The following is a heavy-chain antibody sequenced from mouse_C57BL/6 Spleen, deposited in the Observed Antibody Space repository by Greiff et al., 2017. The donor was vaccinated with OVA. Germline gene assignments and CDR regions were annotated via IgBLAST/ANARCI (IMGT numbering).Heavy chain of an antibody. CDR2: IDPEDGET. CDR3: ARAYDYGSSSSYWYCEV. CDR1: GFNIKDYY. J-gene: IGHJ1*03. V-gene: IGHV14-2*01. D-gene: IGHD1-1*01. Sequence: EVQLMESGAELVKPGASVKLSCTASGFNIKDYYMHWVKQRTEQGLEWIGRIDPEDGETKYAPKFQGKATITADTSSNTAYLQLSSLTSEDTAVYYSARAYDYGSSSSYWYCEVWGTGTTVTVSS.